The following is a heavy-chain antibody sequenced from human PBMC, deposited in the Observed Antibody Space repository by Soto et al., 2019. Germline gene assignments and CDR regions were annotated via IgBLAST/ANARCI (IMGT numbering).Heavy chain of an antibody. V-gene: IGHV1-8*02. J-gene: IGHJ4*02. CDR3: ARGARPDYFDY. CDR2: MNPKSGNT. Sequence: ASVKVSCKASGYTFSNYDINWVRQAPGQGLERMGWMNPKSGNTGYAQNLQGRVTMTRNSSISTAYMELSSLRSEDTAVYYCARGARPDYFDYWGQGTLVTVSS. CDR1: GYTFSNYD.